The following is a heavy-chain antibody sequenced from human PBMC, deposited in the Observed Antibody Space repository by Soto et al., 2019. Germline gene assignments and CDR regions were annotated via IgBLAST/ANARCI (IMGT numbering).Heavy chain of an antibody. D-gene: IGHD1-26*01. CDR3: ARSGGALVGAPVPVYYYYGMDV. CDR2: IYYSGST. CDR1: GGSISSGGYY. J-gene: IGHJ6*02. V-gene: IGHV4-31*03. Sequence: PSETLSLTCTVSGGSISSGGYYWSWIRQHPGKGLEWIGYIYYSGSTYYNPSLKSRVTISVDTPKNQFSLKLSSVTAADTAVYYCARSGGALVGAPVPVYYYYGMDVWGQGTTVTVSS.